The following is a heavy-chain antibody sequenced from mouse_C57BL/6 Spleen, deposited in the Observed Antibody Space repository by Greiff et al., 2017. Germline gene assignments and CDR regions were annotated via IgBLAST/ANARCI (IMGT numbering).Heavy chain of an antibody. CDR2: ISSGSSTI. D-gene: IGHD1-1*01. J-gene: IGHJ1*03. Sequence: EVKVEESGGGLVKPGGSLKLSCAASGFTFSDYGMHWVRQAPEKGLEWVAYISSGSSTIYYADTVKGRFTISRDNAKNTLFLQMTSLRSEDTAMYYCARHYGSSYVGWYFDVWGTGTTVTVSS. CDR3: ARHYGSSYVGWYFDV. CDR1: GFTFSDYG. V-gene: IGHV5-17*01.